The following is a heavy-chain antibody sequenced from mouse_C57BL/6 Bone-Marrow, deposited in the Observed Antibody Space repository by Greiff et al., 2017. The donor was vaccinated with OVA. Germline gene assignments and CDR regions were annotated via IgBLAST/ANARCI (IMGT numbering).Heavy chain of an antibody. J-gene: IGHJ3*01. Sequence: QVTLKESGPGILQSSRTLSLTCSFSGFSLSTSGMGVSWIRQPSGKGLEWLAHIYWDDDKRYNPSLKSRLTISKDTSRNQVFLKITSVDTADTATYYCARRAENGYSAYWGQGTLVTVSA. CDR3: ARRAENGYSAY. D-gene: IGHD2-3*01. V-gene: IGHV8-12*01. CDR1: GFSLSTSGMG. CDR2: IYWDDDK.